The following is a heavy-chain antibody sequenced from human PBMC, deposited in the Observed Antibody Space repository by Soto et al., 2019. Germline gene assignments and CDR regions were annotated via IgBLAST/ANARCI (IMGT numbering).Heavy chain of an antibody. V-gene: IGHV3-33*01. CDR2: IWYDGSNK. CDR3: ARDHGTIAPLDEYFDY. CDR1: GFTFSSYG. Sequence: QVQLVESGGGVVQPGRSLRLSCAASGFTFSSYGMHWVRQAPGKGLEWVAVIWYDGSNKYYAYSVKGRFTISTDNSKNTLFLQLNTLTADDTAVYYCARDHGTIAPLDEYFDYWGQGTLVTVSS. J-gene: IGHJ4*02. D-gene: IGHD6-13*01.